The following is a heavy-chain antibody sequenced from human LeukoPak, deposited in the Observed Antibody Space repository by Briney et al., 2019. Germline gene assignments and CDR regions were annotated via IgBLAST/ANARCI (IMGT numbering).Heavy chain of an antibody. CDR3: ARDITPMGDYSNY. D-gene: IGHD4-11*01. CDR2: ISYDGSNK. V-gene: IGHV3-30-3*01. Sequence: GRSLRLSCAASGFTFSSYAMHWVRQAPGKGLEWVAVISYDGSNKYYADSVKGRFTISRDNSKNTLYLQMNSLRAEDTAVYYCARDITPMGDYSNYWGQGTLVTVSS. CDR1: GFTFSSYA. J-gene: IGHJ4*02.